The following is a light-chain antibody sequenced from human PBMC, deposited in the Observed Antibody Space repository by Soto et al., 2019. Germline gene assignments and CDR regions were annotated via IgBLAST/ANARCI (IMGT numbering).Light chain of an antibody. J-gene: IGKJ1*01. Sequence: EIVMTQSPATLSVSPGERANLACRASQSVSSNLAWYQQKPGQAPRLLIYGASTRATGIPARFSGSGSGTEFTLTISSLQSEDFAVYYCQQHNNWPPWTFGQGTNVEIK. V-gene: IGKV3-15*01. CDR1: QSVSSN. CDR3: QQHNNWPPWT. CDR2: GAS.